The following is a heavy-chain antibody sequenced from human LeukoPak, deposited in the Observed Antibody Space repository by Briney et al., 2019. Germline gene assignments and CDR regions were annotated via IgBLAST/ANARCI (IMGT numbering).Heavy chain of an antibody. CDR2: INWNGGSI. CDR1: GFTFDDYG. CDR3: ARGLVAGTPPDLDY. J-gene: IGHJ4*02. D-gene: IGHD6-19*01. Sequence: GGSLRLSCAASGFTFDDYGMSWVRQAPGKGLEWVSGINWNGGSIGYADSVKGRFTISRDNAKNSLYLQMNSLRAEDTALYYCARGLVAGTPPDLDYWGQGTLVTVSS. V-gene: IGHV3-20*04.